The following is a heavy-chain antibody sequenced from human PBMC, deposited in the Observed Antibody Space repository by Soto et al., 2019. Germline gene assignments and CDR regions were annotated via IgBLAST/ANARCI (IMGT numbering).Heavy chain of an antibody. CDR2: ISYDGSNK. Sequence: PGGSLRLSCAASGFAFNTYSMHWVRQAPGRGLEWVVVISYDGSNKFYADSVKGRFTISRDNSKNTLYLEMNSLRGEDTAVYYCAKVSPMGYFFDFWGQGTLVTVSS. CDR3: AKVSPMGYFFDF. J-gene: IGHJ4*02. V-gene: IGHV3-30-3*01. CDR1: GFAFNTYS.